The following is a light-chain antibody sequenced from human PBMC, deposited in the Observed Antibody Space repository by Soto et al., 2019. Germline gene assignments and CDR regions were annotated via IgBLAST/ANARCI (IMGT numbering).Light chain of an antibody. CDR1: SSNIGAGYD. CDR2: GNS. CDR3: QSYDSSLPVV. J-gene: IGLJ2*01. V-gene: IGLV1-40*01. Sequence: QSVLTQPPSVSGAPGQRVTISCTGSSSNIGAGYDVHWYQQLPGTAPKVLIFGNSNRPSGVPARFPGSKSGTSASLAITGLQAEDEADYYCQSYDSSLPVVFGGGTKLTVL.